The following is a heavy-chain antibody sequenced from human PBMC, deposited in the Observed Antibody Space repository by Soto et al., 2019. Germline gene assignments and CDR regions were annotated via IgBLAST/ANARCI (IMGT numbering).Heavy chain of an antibody. J-gene: IGHJ6*02. CDR2: IIPIFGAA. Sequence: AASVKVSCKASGGTFSSYAISWVRQAPGQGLEWMGGIIPIFGAANYAQKFQGRVTITADESTSTAYMELSSLRSEDTAVYYCARYREGGYYYYGMDVWGQGTTVTVSS. D-gene: IGHD3-16*01. CDR1: GGTFSSYA. V-gene: IGHV1-69*13. CDR3: ARYREGGYYYYGMDV.